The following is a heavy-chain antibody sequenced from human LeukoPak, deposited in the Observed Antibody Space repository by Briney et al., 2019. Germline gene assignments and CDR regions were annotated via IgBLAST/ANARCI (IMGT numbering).Heavy chain of an antibody. CDR3: ASQRLVHERNIGMDV. V-gene: IGHV3-30*03. D-gene: IGHD6-19*01. J-gene: IGHJ6*02. CDR1: GFTFSSYG. Sequence: PGGSLRLSCAASGFTFSSYGMHWVRQAPGTGLEWVAVISYDGSNKYYADSVKGRFTISRDNSKNTLYLQMNSLRAEDTAVYYCASQRLVHERNIGMDVWGQGTTVTVSS. CDR2: ISYDGSNK.